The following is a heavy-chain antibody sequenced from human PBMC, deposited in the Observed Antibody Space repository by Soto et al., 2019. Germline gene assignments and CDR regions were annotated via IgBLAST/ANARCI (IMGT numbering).Heavy chain of an antibody. CDR1: SGSLSGYY. D-gene: IGHD6-6*01. Sequence: PSETLSLTCSLYSGSLSGYYWSWIRQPPGKGLEWIGEISPSVTTNYSPSLKSRVSISVDTSKNQFSLNLTSLTAADTAVYYCARAPKVSGSAQTRPDFWGQGSLVTVSS. J-gene: IGHJ4*02. CDR3: ARAPKVSGSAQTRPDF. CDR2: ISPSVTT. V-gene: IGHV4-34*01.